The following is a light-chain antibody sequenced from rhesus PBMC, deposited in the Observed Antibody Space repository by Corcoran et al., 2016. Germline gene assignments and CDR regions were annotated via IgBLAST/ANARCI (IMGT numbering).Light chain of an antibody. V-gene: IGKV1-22*01. CDR2: KAP. CDR3: QQYSSSPYS. Sequence: DIQMTQSPSSLSASVGDTVTITCRASQSISSWLAWYQQKPGKAPKFLIYKAPSLHSGVHLRFSGGGAGTDFTLTISSLQSEDFATSYCQQYSSSPYSFGQGTKVEIK. CDR1: QSISSW. J-gene: IGKJ2*01.